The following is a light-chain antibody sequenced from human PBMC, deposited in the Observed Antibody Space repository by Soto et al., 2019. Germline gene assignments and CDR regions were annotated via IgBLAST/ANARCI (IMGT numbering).Light chain of an antibody. V-gene: IGLV1-47*01. Sequence: QSVLTQPPSASGTPGQRVTISCSGSSSNIGSNYVYWYQQLPGTAPKLLLYRDNQRPSGVPDRFSDSKSGTSASLAISGRRSEDEADYYCAAWDDSLSGVVFGGGTKVTVL. J-gene: IGLJ2*01. CDR1: SSNIGSNY. CDR3: AAWDDSLSGVV. CDR2: RDN.